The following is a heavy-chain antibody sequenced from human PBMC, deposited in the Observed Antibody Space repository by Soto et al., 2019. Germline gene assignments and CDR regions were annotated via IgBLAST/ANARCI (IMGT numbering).Heavy chain of an antibody. J-gene: IGHJ4*02. V-gene: IGHV4-31*03. D-gene: IGHD2-15*01. CDR2: IYHSGRT. Sequence: QVQLQESGPGLVKPSETLSLTCTVSGGSISNGYYYWSWVRQNPGKGPEWIGHIYHSGRTYYNPSLKSRVTISVDTSKNQFSLNLSSVTAADTAVYYCARWVEVSLDYFDSWGQGTPVTVSS. CDR1: GGSISNGYYY. CDR3: ARWVEVSLDYFDS.